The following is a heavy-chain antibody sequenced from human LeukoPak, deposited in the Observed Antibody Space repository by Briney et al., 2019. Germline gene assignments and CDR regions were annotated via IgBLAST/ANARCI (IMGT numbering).Heavy chain of an antibody. CDR2: IYSDGRT. J-gene: IGHJ3*02. Sequence: GGSLRLSCAASGFTVSNKYMTWVRQAPGKGLEWVTHIYSDGRTYYADSVKGRCTISRDNSKNTLYLQMYSLRVEDTAVYYCARDRRSYYDSSGYYSGDAFDIWGQGTMVTVSS. D-gene: IGHD3-22*01. CDR3: ARDRRSYYDSSGYYSGDAFDI. CDR1: GFTVSNKY. V-gene: IGHV3-53*01.